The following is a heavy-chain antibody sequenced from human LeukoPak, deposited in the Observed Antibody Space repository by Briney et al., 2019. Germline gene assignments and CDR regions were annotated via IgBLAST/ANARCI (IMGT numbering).Heavy chain of an antibody. J-gene: IGHJ6*04. CDR1: GFTFSSYW. CDR3: AELGITMIGGV. Sequence: GGSLRLSCAASGFTFSSYWMSWVRQAPGKGMEWVANIKQDGSEKYYVDSVKGRFTISRDNAKNSLYLQMNSLRAEDTAVYYCAELGITMIGGVWGKGTTVTISS. V-gene: IGHV3-7*01. D-gene: IGHD3-10*02. CDR2: IKQDGSEK.